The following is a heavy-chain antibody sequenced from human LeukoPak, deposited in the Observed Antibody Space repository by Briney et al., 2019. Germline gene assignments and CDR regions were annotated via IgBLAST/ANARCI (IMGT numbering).Heavy chain of an antibody. D-gene: IGHD2-15*01. CDR1: GFTFSSYW. V-gene: IGHV3-23*01. CDR3: AKAPVTSCRGAFCYPFDS. Sequence: PGGSLRLSCAASGFTFSSYWMSWVRQAPGKGLEWVSATSSSDAGKYYADSVRGRFTISRDNSRNTMYLQMNSLRAEDAAVYYCAKAPVTSCRGAFCYPFDSWGQGTVVTVSS. J-gene: IGHJ4*02. CDR2: TSSSDAGK.